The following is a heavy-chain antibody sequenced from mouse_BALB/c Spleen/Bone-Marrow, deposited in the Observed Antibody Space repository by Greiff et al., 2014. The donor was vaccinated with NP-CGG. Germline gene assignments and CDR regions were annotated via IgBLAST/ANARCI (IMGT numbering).Heavy chain of an antibody. CDR3: ASTGAGAMDY. V-gene: IGHV2-9*02. Sequence: VKLVESGPGLVAPSQSLSITCTVSGFSSTNYGIHWVRQPPGKGLEWLGVIWAGGSTNYNSVLMSRLSITKDNSKSQVFLKMNSLQTDDTAMYYCASTGAGAMDYWGQGTSVTVSS. CDR1: GFSSTNYG. D-gene: IGHD4-1*02. J-gene: IGHJ4*01. CDR2: IWAGGST.